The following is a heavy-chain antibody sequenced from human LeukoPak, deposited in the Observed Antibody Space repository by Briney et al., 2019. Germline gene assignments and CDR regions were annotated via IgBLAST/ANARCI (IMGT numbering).Heavy chain of an antibody. J-gene: IGHJ4*02. V-gene: IGHV3-15*01. CDR1: GFTFSNAW. Sequence: KPGGSLRLSCAASGFTFSNAWMSWVRQAPGKGLEWVGRIKSKTDGGTTDYAAPVKGRFTISRDDSKNTLYLQMNSLKTEDTAVYYCTTDPTRSSYYYDSSGYYRGPDYWGQGTPVTVSS. CDR2: IKSKTDGGTT. D-gene: IGHD3-22*01. CDR3: TTDPTRSSYYYDSSGYYRGPDY.